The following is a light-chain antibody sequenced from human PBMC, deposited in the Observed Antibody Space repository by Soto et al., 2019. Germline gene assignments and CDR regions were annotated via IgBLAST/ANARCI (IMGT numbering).Light chain of an antibody. CDR2: DAS. CDR1: QSISRG. Sequence: DIQMTQSPSTLPSSVGDRVTITCWASQSISRGLAWYQQKPGKAPNLLIYDASTLESGVPSRFSGSGSGTEFTLTISCLHPDDFATYYCQHYSSVWAFGQGTKVDI. J-gene: IGKJ1*01. V-gene: IGKV1-5*01. CDR3: QHYSSVWA.